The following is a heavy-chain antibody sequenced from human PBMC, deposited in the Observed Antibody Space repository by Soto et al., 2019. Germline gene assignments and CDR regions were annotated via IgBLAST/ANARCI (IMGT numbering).Heavy chain of an antibody. CDR2: IYHSGST. D-gene: IGHD6-6*01. CDR1: GGSISSSNW. V-gene: IGHV4-4*02. CDR3: ARDLRSPPSIAARYGMDV. Sequence: QVQLQESGPGLVKPSGTLSLTCAVSGGSISSSNWWSWVRQPPGKGLEWIGEIYHSGSTNYNPSLKSRVTISVDKSKNQFSLKLSSGTAADTAVYSCARDLRSPPSIAARYGMDVWGQGTTVTVSS. J-gene: IGHJ6*02.